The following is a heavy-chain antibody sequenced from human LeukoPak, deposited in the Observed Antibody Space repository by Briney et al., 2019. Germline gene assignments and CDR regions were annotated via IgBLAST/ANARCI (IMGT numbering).Heavy chain of an antibody. D-gene: IGHD4-17*01. CDR2: IYYSGST. CDR1: GGSISSSCYY. J-gene: IGHJ4*02. Sequence: TSETLSLTCTVSGGSISSSCYYWVWLRQPPGKGLEWIGSIYYSGSTYYNPSLKSRVTISVDTSKNQFYLKLRSVTAADTAVYYCARHSGDYGDLGLKRGYFDYWGQGTLVTVSS. CDR3: ARHSGDYGDLGLKRGYFDY. V-gene: IGHV4-39*01.